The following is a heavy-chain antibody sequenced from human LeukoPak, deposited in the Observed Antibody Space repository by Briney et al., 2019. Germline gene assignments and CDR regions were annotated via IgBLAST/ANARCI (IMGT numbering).Heavy chain of an antibody. CDR3: ARGRWSSRPVHLFDP. Sequence: ASVKVSCKASGYTFTSYGISWVRQAPGQGLEWMGWISAYNGNTNYAQKFQGRVTMTRNTSISTAYMELSSLRSEDTAVYYCARGRWSSRPVHLFDPWGQGTLVTVSS. CDR1: GYTFTSYG. J-gene: IGHJ5*02. CDR2: ISAYNGNT. D-gene: IGHD2-15*01. V-gene: IGHV1-18*01.